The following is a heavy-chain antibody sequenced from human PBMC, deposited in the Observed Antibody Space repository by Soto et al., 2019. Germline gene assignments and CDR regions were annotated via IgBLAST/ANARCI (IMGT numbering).Heavy chain of an antibody. V-gene: IGHV3-53*01. Sequence: GGSLRLSCVASGFTGSANFMTWVRQAPGKGLEWVSISYIAGYTYYADSVKGRFIISRDDSKSTLFLQMDSLRPEDTAVYYSATSKHIRVVTAEYGVDVWGQGTTVTVSS. D-gene: IGHD2-21*02. CDR2: SYIAGYT. CDR1: GFTGSANF. J-gene: IGHJ6*02. CDR3: ATSKHIRVVTAEYGVDV.